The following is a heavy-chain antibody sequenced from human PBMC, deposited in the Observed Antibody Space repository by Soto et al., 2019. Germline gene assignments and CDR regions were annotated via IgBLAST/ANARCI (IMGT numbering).Heavy chain of an antibody. Sequence: PGGSLRLSCAASGFTFSSYAMSWVRQAPGKGLEWVSAISGSGGSTYYADSVKGRFTISRDNSKNTLYLQMNSLRADDTAVYYCARDGDTATPVSWFDPWGQGTLVTVSS. V-gene: IGHV3-23*01. J-gene: IGHJ5*02. CDR3: ARDGDTATPVSWFDP. D-gene: IGHD5-18*01. CDR1: GFTFSSYA. CDR2: ISGSGGST.